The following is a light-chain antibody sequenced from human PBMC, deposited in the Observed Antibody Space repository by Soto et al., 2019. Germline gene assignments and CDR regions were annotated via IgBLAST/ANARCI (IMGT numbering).Light chain of an antibody. CDR2: EVT. CDR3: SSYAGSNNPLFV. V-gene: IGLV2-8*01. CDR1: SSDVGGFNY. J-gene: IGLJ1*01. Sequence: QSALTPPPSASGSPGQSITISCTGTSSDVGGFNYVSWHQQHPGKDPKVIIYEVTKRPSGVPDRFSGSKSANTASLTVSGLQAEDEADYYCSSYAGSNNPLFVFGTGTKVTVL.